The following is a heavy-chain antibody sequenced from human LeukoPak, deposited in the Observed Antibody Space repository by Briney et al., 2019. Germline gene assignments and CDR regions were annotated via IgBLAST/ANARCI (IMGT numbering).Heavy chain of an antibody. D-gene: IGHD3-10*01. J-gene: IGHJ4*02. CDR1: GGSISGYY. V-gene: IGHV4-59*01. CDR2: INYGGST. Sequence: SETLSLTCTVSGGSISGYYWSWIRQPPGKGLEWIGYINYGGSTNYNPSLKSRVTISVDTSKNQFSLKLNSVTAADTAVYYCARGPFTYGSVTWGQGTLVTVSS. CDR3: ARGPFTYGSVT.